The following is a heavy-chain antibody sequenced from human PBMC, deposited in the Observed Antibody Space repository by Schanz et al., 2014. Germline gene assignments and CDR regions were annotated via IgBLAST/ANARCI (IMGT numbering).Heavy chain of an antibody. D-gene: IGHD2-21*01. V-gene: IGHV1-18*01. CDR2: IRPDNGHT. Sequence: QVQLVQSGGEMKKPGASVKVSCKASGYTFTDYGVIWVRQAPGQGLEWLGWIRPDNGHTTYSQKVRDRVIFTTDTSANTAYMELRSLRSEDTAVYYCARDRLECGAECYSVEVFEIWGQGTLVIVSS. CDR3: ARDRLECGAECYSVEVFEI. CDR1: GYTFTDYG. J-gene: IGHJ4*02.